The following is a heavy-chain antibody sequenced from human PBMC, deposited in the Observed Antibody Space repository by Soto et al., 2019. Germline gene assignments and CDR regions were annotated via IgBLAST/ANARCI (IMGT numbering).Heavy chain of an antibody. V-gene: IGHV1-3*01. D-gene: IGHD2-8*01. CDR3: AIGCTNGVCPFVFDY. CDR1: GYTFTSYA. J-gene: IGHJ4*02. Sequence: QVPLVQSGAEVKKPGASVKVSRKASGYTFTSYAMHWVRQAPGQRLEWMGWINAGNGNTKYSQKFQGRVTITRDTSASTAYMELSSLRSEDTAVYYCAIGCTNGVCPFVFDYWGQGTLVTVSS. CDR2: INAGNGNT.